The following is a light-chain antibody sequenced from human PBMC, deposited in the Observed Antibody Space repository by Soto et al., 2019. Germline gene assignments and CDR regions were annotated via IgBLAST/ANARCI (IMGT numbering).Light chain of an antibody. CDR2: EVS. J-gene: IGLJ2*01. Sequence: QSVLTQPASVSGSPGQSITISCTGTSSDVGSYNLVSWYQQHSGKAPKLMIYEVSKRPSGVSNRFSGSKSGNTASLTISGLQAEDEADYYCCSYAGSSTYVVFGGGTQLTVL. CDR1: SSDVGSYNL. CDR3: CSYAGSSTYVV. V-gene: IGLV2-23*02.